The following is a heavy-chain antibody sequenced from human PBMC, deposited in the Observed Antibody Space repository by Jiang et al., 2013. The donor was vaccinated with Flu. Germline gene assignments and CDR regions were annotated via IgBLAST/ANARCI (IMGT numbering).Heavy chain of an antibody. Sequence: GAEVKKPGASVKVSCKASGYTFTSYDINWVRQATGQGLEWMGWMNPNSGNTGYAQKFQGRVTMTRNTSISTAYMELSSLRSEDTAVYYCARGPLSYYDSSGYYDAFDIWGQGTMVTISS. CDR2: MNPNSGNT. V-gene: IGHV1-8*01. CDR3: ARGPLSYYDSSGYYDAFDI. J-gene: IGHJ3*02. CDR1: GYTFTSYD. D-gene: IGHD3-22*01.